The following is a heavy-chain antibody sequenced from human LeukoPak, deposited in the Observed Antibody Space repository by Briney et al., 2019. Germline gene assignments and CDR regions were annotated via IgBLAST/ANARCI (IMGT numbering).Heavy chain of an antibody. Sequence: GGSLRLSCAASGFTSSNAWMNWVRQAPGKGLEWVSGITGRGENTYYADSVKGRFTISRDNSKNTLYLQMNSLRAEDAAIYYCARDRRLASFDYGGQGTLVTVSS. D-gene: IGHD6-25*01. V-gene: IGHV3-23*01. J-gene: IGHJ4*02. CDR3: ARDRRLASFDY. CDR1: GFTSSNAW. CDR2: ITGRGENT.